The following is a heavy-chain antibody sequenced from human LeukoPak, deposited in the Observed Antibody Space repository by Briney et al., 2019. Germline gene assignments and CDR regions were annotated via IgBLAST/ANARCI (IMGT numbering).Heavy chain of an antibody. CDR2: IKQDGSEK. J-gene: IGHJ4*02. CDR1: GFTFSSYW. Sequence: PGGSLRLSCAASGFTFSSYWMSWVRQAPGKGLEWVANIKQDGSEKYYVDSVKGRFTISRDNSKNTLYLQMNSLRAEDTAVYYCAREGYSGYTFDYWGQGTLVTVSS. V-gene: IGHV3-7*03. D-gene: IGHD5-12*01. CDR3: AREGYSGYTFDY.